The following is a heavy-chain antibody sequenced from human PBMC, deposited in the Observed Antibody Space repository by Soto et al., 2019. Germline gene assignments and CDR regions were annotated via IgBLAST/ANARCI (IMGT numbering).Heavy chain of an antibody. J-gene: IGHJ6*03. CDR1: GFTVSSKY. V-gene: IGHV3-66*01. Sequence: EVQLVESGGDLVQPGGSLRLSCAASGFTVSSKYMSWVRQAPGKGLEWFSLIQSGGSTFYADSVKGRFTISRDNSKNTLYLQMNSLRAEDTAVYYCARDDGHCSGGIFYVVPMDVWVKGTTVTVSS. CDR3: ARDDGHCSGGIFYVVPMDV. D-gene: IGHD2-15*01. CDR2: IQSGGST.